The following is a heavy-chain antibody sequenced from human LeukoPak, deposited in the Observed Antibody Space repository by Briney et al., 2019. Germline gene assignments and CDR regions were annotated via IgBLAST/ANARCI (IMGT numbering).Heavy chain of an antibody. V-gene: IGHV3-30-3*01. CDR3: ARDYCSSTSCYYYYYYGMDV. J-gene: IGHJ6*02. CDR2: VSYDGSNK. CDR1: GFTFSSYA. Sequence: GGSLRLSCAASGFTFSSYAMHWVRQAPGKGLEWVAVVSYDGSNKYYADSVKGRFTISRDNSKNTLYLQMNSLRAEDTAVYYCARDYCSSTSCYYYYYYGMDVWGQGTTVTVSS. D-gene: IGHD2-2*01.